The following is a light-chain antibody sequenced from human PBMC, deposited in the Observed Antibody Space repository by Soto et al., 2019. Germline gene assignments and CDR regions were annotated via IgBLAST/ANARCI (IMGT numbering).Light chain of an antibody. CDR2: DNN. CDR1: SSNIGAGYD. CDR3: QSFDTSLSGFVV. J-gene: IGLJ2*01. V-gene: IGLV1-40*01. Sequence: QSVLTQPPSMSGAPGQRVTISCTGSSSNIGAGYDVHWYQQHPGTAPKLLIFDNNNRPSGVPDRFSGSKSDTSASLAITGHQAEDEADYYCQSFDTSLSGFVVFGGGTKLTVL.